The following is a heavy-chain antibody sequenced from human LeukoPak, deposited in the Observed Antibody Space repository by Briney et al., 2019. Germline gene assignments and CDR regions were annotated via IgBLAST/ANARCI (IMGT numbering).Heavy chain of an antibody. J-gene: IGHJ4*02. D-gene: IGHD3-16*01. Sequence: GGSLRLSCAASGFIFRNCAMTWVRQAPGKGLEWVSAVSGVGGSTYYADSVKGRFTISRDNSKSTLYLQMNSLRAEDTAVYYCAKRTVGEGPPFDYWGQGTLVTVSS. V-gene: IGHV3-23*01. CDR3: AKRTVGEGPPFDY. CDR2: VSGVGGST. CDR1: GFIFRNCA.